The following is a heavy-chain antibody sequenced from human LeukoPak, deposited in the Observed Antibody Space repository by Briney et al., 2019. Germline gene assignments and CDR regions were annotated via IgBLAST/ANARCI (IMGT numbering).Heavy chain of an antibody. CDR1: VCTFIGYY. J-gene: IGHJ4*02. V-gene: IGHV1-2*02. CDR2: INPNSGAT. Sequence: GASVTDSCKACVCTFIGYYMHGVRQAPGRGREWMGGINPNSGATNYAQVFQGRVAMTRDPSISTAYMDLSGLGSADTAVYYCARSTRERPYGGGGNDYWGQGTLVSVPS. D-gene: IGHD4-23*01. CDR3: ARSTRERPYGGGGNDY.